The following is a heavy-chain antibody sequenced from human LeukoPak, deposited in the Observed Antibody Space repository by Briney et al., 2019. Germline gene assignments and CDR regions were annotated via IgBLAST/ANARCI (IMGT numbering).Heavy chain of an antibody. CDR1: GYTFTSYG. V-gene: IGHV1-18*01. J-gene: IGHJ3*02. D-gene: IGHD2-2*01. CDR3: ARWSSTSPLGAFDI. Sequence: ASVKVSCKASGYTFTSYGISWVRQAPGQGLEWMGWISAYNGNTNYAQKLQGRVTMTTDTYTSTAYMELRSLRSDDTAVYYCARWSSTSPLGAFDIWGQGTMVTVSS. CDR2: ISAYNGNT.